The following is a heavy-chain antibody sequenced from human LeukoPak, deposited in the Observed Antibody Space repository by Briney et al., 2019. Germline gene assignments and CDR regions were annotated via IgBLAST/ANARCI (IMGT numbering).Heavy chain of an antibody. CDR3: ARAYARHGDDYWYIDL. CDR2: IGTAGET. J-gene: IGHJ2*01. D-gene: IGHD4-17*01. Sequence: GGSLRLSWAASGFTFSSYDMHLGRQATGKGLEWVSAIGTAGETYYPGSVKGRFTISRENAKNSLYLQMNNLTAGDTAVYYFARAYARHGDDYWYIDLWGRGTLVTVSS. CDR1: GFTFSSYD. V-gene: IGHV3-13*01.